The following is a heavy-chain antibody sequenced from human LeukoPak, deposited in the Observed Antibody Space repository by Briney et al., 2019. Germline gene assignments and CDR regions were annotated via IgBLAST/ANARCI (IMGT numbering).Heavy chain of an antibody. CDR3: ARSCGGGSCYFIY. D-gene: IGHD2-15*01. V-gene: IGHV1-18*01. J-gene: IGHJ4*02. CDR1: GYTFTSYG. CDR2: ISTYNGNT. Sequence: GASVKVSCKASGYTFTSYGITWVRQAPGQGLEWMGWISTYNGNTNYAQKLQDRVTMTTDTSTSTAYMELRSLRSDDTAMYYCARSCGGGSCYFIYWGQGTLVTVSS.